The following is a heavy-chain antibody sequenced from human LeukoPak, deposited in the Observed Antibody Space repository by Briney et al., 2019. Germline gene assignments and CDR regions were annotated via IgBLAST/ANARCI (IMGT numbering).Heavy chain of an antibody. V-gene: IGHV4-39*01. CDR1: GGSISDKNYY. D-gene: IGHD3-10*01. CDR3: ATTPRSPMIRGVE. Sequence: SETLSLTCSVSGGSISDKNYYWGWIRQPPGKGLEWIGSIHYDGSTYYSPSLKSRVTMSVDASKNQYSLRLSSVSAADTAIYYCATTPRSPMIRGVEWGQGTLVTVSS. J-gene: IGHJ4*02. CDR2: IHYDGST.